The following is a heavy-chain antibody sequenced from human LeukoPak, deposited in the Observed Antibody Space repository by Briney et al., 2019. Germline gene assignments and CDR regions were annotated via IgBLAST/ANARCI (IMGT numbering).Heavy chain of an antibody. CDR1: GYTFTSYD. CDR2: MNPKSGTT. J-gene: IGHJ4*02. D-gene: IGHD2-2*01. CDR3: ARVHASLVPAADY. Sequence: ASVKVSCKASGYTFTSYDINLERQATGQGLERMGCMNPKSGTTGYAQKFQARVTMTRNTSISAAYIELSCLRSKHTTEYKCARVHASLVPAADYWGQGTLVTVSS. V-gene: IGHV1-8*01.